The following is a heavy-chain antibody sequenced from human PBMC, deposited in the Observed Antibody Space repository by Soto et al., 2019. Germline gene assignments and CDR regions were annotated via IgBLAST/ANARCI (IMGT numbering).Heavy chain of an antibody. CDR1: GFTFSSYS. V-gene: IGHV3-48*02. J-gene: IGHJ6*02. Sequence: EVQLVESGGGLVQPGGSLRLSCAASGFTFSSYSMNWVRQAPGKGLEWVSYISSSSSTIYYADSVKGRFTISRDNAKNSLYLQMNSLRDEDTAVYYCARLEYSSGGYYGMDVWGPGTTVTVSS. D-gene: IGHD6-19*01. CDR3: ARLEYSSGGYYGMDV. CDR2: ISSSSSTI.